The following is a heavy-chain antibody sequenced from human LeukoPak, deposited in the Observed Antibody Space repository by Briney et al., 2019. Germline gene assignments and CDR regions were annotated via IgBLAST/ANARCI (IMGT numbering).Heavy chain of an antibody. V-gene: IGHV3-23*01. CDR1: GFTFSNYA. Sequence: GGSLRLSCGASGFTFSNYAMSWVRQAPGKGLEWVYAISGSGGSTYYVESGKGLFTISRDNSKNTLFLQMNSLRAEDTAIYYCAKGRGYGNHGAFDIWGQGTMVTVSS. CDR3: AKGRGYGNHGAFDI. CDR2: ISGSGGST. J-gene: IGHJ3*02. D-gene: IGHD5-18*01.